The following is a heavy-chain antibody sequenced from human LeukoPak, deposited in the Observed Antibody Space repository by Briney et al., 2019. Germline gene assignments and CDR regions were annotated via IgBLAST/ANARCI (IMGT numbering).Heavy chain of an antibody. Sequence: PSQTLSLTCTVSGGSTSSGGYYWSWIRQHPGKGLEWIGYIYYSGSTYYNPSIKRRVTISVETSKNQFSLKLSSVTAADTAVYYCATLWEPANYYGMDVWGQGTTVTVSS. CDR2: IYYSGST. CDR1: GGSTSSGGYY. D-gene: IGHD1-26*01. CDR3: ATLWEPANYYGMDV. V-gene: IGHV4-31*03. J-gene: IGHJ6*02.